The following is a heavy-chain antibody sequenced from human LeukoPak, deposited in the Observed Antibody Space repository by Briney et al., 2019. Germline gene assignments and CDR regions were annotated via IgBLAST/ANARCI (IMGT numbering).Heavy chain of an antibody. CDR2: IYPGDSDT. CDR3: ARHVAHYYDILTGYSIDY. D-gene: IGHD3-9*01. V-gene: IGHV5-51*01. CDR1: GYSFSSYW. J-gene: IGHJ4*02. Sequence: GASLKISCKGSGYSFSSYWIGWVRAMRGKRLELMGIIYPGDSDTRYSPSFQGQVTISADKSISTAYLQWSSLKASDTAMYYCARHVAHYYDILTGYSIDYWRQGTLVTVSS.